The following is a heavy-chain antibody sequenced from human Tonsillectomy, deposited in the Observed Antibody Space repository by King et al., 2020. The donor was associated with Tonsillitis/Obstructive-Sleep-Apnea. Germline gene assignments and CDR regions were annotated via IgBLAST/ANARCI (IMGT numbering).Heavy chain of an antibody. CDR1: GFIFSSYS. V-gene: IGHV3-21*01. CDR3: AREGFGDLGESFDY. CDR2: ISSSSSDI. D-gene: IGHD3-16*01. Sequence: QLVQSGGGLVKPGGCLRVSCAASGFIFSSYSMNWVRQAPGKGLECVSSISSSSSDIYYADSVKGRFTISRDNAKNSLYLQMNSLRAEDTAVYYCAREGFGDLGESFDYWGQGTLVTVSS. J-gene: IGHJ4*02.